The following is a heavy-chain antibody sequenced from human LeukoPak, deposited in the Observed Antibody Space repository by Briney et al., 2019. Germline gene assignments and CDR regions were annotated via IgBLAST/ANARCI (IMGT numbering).Heavy chain of an antibody. Sequence: GGSLRLSCTASGFTFSSYAMSWVRQAPGKGLEWVANIKEDESEKNYGDSVRGRFTISRDNAKNSLYLEMNSLRADDTAIYYCATYRQVLLPFESWGQGTLVTVSS. J-gene: IGHJ4*02. CDR1: GFTFSSYA. CDR3: ATYRQVLLPFES. V-gene: IGHV3-7*03. D-gene: IGHD2-8*02. CDR2: IKEDESEK.